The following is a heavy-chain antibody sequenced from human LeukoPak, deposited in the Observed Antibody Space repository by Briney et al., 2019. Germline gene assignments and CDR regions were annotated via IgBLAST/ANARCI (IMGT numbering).Heavy chain of an antibody. J-gene: IGHJ4*02. CDR1: GYSFTSYW. CDR2: IYPGDSDT. Sequence: GESLKISCQGSGYSFTSYWIGWVRQMPGKGLEWMGIIYPGDSDTRYSPSFQGQVTISADKSISTAYLQWSSLKASDTAMYYCARRYCSGGSRYRPFDYWGQGTLVTVSS. D-gene: IGHD2-15*01. V-gene: IGHV5-51*01. CDR3: ARRYCSGGSRYRPFDY.